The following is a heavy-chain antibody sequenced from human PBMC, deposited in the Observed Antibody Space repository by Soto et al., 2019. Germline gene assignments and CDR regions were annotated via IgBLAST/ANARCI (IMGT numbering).Heavy chain of an antibody. V-gene: IGHV3-64*01. CDR2: ISSNGGST. Sequence: GGSLRLSCAASGFTFSSYAMHWVRQAPGKGLEYVSAISSNGGSTYYANSVKGRFTISRDNSKNTLYLQMGSLRAEDMAVYYCARGSRDCSSISCPEKYYYYYMDVWGKGTTVTVSS. J-gene: IGHJ6*03. D-gene: IGHD2-2*01. CDR3: ARGSRDCSSISCPEKYYYYYMDV. CDR1: GFTFSSYA.